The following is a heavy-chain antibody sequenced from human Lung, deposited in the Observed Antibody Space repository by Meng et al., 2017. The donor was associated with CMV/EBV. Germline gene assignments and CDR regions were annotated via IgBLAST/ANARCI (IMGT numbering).Heavy chain of an antibody. CDR1: GYSHTNYW. J-gene: IGHJ4*02. CDR2: IYPGDSDT. CDR3: VSHNGWTTNYFDY. D-gene: IGHD2-8*01. V-gene: IGHV5-51*01. Sequence: GESLKISCKASGYSHTNYWIGWVRQTPGKGLEWMGIIYPGDSDTRYSPSFQGQVAISDDKSISTAYLQWSSLKASYTAIYYCVSHNGWTTNYFDYWGQGTLVTVSS.